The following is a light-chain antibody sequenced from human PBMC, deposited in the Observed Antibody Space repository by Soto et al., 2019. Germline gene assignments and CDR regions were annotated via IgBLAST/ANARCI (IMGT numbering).Light chain of an antibody. CDR3: QQRSDWPPLT. V-gene: IGKV3-11*01. CDR1: QSVSSY. Sequence: EIVLTQSPATLSLSPGERATLSCRASQSVSSYLAWYQQKAGQAPRLLIYDASNRATGIPARFSGSGSGTDFTLTTSSLEPEDFAVYYCQQRSDWPPLTFGGGTKVEIK. J-gene: IGKJ4*01. CDR2: DAS.